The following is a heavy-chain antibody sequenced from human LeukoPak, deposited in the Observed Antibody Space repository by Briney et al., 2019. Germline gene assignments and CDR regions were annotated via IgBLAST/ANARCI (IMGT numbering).Heavy chain of an antibody. Sequence: SETLSLTCAVYGGSFSGYYWGWIRQTPGKGLEWIGSVYHSGTTYHNPSLKSRVTMSVDTSKNQFSLTLTSVTAADTALYYCTRELAGTTVEDWGQGTLVTVSS. CDR3: TRELAGTTVED. V-gene: IGHV4-38-2*02. D-gene: IGHD1-1*01. CDR2: VYHSGTT. J-gene: IGHJ4*02. CDR1: GGSFSGYY.